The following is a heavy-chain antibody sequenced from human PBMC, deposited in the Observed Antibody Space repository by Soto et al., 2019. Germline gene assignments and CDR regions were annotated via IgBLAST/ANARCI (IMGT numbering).Heavy chain of an antibody. CDR2: VTNSGSST. V-gene: IGHV3-23*01. Sequence: GGSLRLSCAASGFTFSSFDMSWVRQAPGKGLEWVSSVTNSGSSTYYADSVKGRFTISRDNSKNTLYLQMNSLRAEDMAVYYCAKALWFGELNRRYWDQGTLVTVSS. CDR3: AKALWFGELNRRY. J-gene: IGHJ4*02. D-gene: IGHD3-10*01. CDR1: GFTFSSFD.